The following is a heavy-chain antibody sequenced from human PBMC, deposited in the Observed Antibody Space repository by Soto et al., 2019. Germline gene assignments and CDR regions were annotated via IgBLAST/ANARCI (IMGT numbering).Heavy chain of an antibody. CDR3: ANPLTSIAAHGVDY. J-gene: IGHJ4*02. D-gene: IGHD6-6*01. V-gene: IGHV3-23*01. CDR2: ISGSGGST. Sequence: HPGGSLRLSCAASGFTFSSYAMSWVRQAPGKGLEWVSAISGSGGSTYYADSVKGRFTISRDNSKNTLYLQMNSLRAEDTAVYYCANPLTSIAAHGVDYWGQGTLVTVSS. CDR1: GFTFSSYA.